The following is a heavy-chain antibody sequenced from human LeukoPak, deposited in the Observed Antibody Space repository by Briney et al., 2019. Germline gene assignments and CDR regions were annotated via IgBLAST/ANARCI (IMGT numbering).Heavy chain of an antibody. V-gene: IGHV3-15*01. J-gene: IGHJ4*02. Sequence: PGGSLRLSCVASGFTISNTWMSWVRQAPGKGLEWVGRIKRKTDGGTTDYTAPVKGRFTISRDDSENTLYLQMNSLKTEDTAVYYCVGSFLGYWGQGTLVTVSS. D-gene: IGHD3-10*01. CDR1: GFTISNTW. CDR3: VGSFLGY. CDR2: IKRKTDGGTT.